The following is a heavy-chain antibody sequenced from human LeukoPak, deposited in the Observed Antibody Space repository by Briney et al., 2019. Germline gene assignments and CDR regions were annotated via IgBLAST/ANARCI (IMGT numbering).Heavy chain of an antibody. D-gene: IGHD6-19*01. J-gene: IGHJ2*01. CDR2: ISYDGSNK. CDR1: GFTFSSYA. Sequence: GGSLRLSCAASGFTFSSYAMHWVRQAPGPGLEWLAVISYDGSNKYYADSVKGRFTISRDNSKNTLYLQMDSLRAEDTALYYCARGSGRYWYFDLWGRGTLVTVSS. CDR3: ARGSGRYWYFDL. V-gene: IGHV3-30-3*01.